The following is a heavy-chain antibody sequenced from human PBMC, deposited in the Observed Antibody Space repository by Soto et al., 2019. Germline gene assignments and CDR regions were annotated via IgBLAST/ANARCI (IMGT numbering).Heavy chain of an antibody. CDR3: AHIVQLYTGSYLPFDF. CDR1: GFSLSTDGAN. CDR2: IYWDDDK. D-gene: IGHD1-26*01. J-gene: IGHJ4*02. V-gene: IGHV2-5*02. Sequence: QITLKESGPTLVKPTQTLTLTCPFSGFSLSTDGANVGWIRQPPGKALEWLALIYWDDDKRYSPSLESRLTITKDTSKNRVVLTMTNMDPVDTATYYCAHIVQLYTGSYLPFDFWGQGTLVTVSS.